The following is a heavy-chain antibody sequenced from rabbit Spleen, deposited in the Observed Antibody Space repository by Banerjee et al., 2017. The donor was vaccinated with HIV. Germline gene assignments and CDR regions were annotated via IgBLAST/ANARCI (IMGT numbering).Heavy chain of an antibody. D-gene: IGHD7-1*01. Sequence: QSLEESGGGLVQPEGSLTLTCKASGFSFSSGYYMCWVRQAPGKGLEWIACIVAGSSASTYYASWAKGRFTISKTSSTTMTLQMTGLTAADTATYFCARFYAGYGDFGYAAMWGPGTLVTVS. V-gene: IGHV1S40*01. CDR2: IVAGSSAST. CDR1: GFSFSSGYY. CDR3: ARFYAGYGDFGYAAM. J-gene: IGHJ4*01.